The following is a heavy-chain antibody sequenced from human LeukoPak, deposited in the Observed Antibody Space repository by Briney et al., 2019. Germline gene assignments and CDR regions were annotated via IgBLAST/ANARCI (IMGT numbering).Heavy chain of an antibody. CDR2: IYYSGSP. CDR3: ARVGDFWSGYWYYFDY. D-gene: IGHD3-3*01. V-gene: IGHV4-39*07. Sequence: KASETLSLTCTVSGGSINSNSYYWGWIRQPPGKGLEWIGSIYYSGSPYYNPSLKSRVTISVDTSKKQFSLKLSSVTAADTAVYYCARVGDFWSGYWYYFDYWGQGTLVTVSS. CDR1: GGSINSNSYY. J-gene: IGHJ4*02.